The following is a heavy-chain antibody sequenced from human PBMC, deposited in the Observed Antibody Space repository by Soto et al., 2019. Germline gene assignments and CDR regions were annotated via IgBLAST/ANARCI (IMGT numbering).Heavy chain of an antibody. V-gene: IGHV3-49*03. J-gene: IGHJ6*02. CDR3: SRVGSPSYYGSGSYRLYYYGMDV. CDR2: IRSKTYGGTI. Sequence: GGSLRLSCSASGFTFGDYAMSWFRQAPGKGLEWVGFIRSKTYGGTIEYAASVKGRFAISRDDFKSIAHLQMNSLKTEDTAVYYCSRVGSPSYYGSGSYRLYYYGMDVWGQGTTVTVS. D-gene: IGHD3-10*01. CDR1: GFTFGDYA.